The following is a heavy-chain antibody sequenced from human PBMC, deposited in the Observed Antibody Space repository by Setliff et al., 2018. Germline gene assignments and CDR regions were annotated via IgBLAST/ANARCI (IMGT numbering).Heavy chain of an antibody. CDR1: GGPTIGYY. D-gene: IGHD1-26*01. J-gene: IGHJ4*02. CDR2: IHPWGGSSEST. CDR3: ARGLHSGTYWGTRPLGLDY. V-gene: IGHV4-59*08. Sequence: PSETLSLTCAVSGGPTIGYYWTWIRQAPGKGPEWIGYIHPWGGSSESTNYSPSLKSRITISLDKSKSQFSLKLTSVTVADTAVYYCARGLHSGTYWGTRPLGLDYWGQGSLVTVSS.